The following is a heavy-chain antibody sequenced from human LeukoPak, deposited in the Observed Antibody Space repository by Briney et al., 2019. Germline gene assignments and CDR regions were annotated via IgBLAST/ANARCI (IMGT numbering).Heavy chain of an antibody. D-gene: IGHD5-12*01. V-gene: IGHV1-24*01. Sequence: GASVKVSCKVSGYTLTELSMHWVRQAPGKGLEWMGGFDPEDGETIYAQKFQGRVTITADKSTSTAYMELSSLRSEDTAVYYCASSGVALGVKAIVATTPGDYWGQGTLVTVSS. CDR3: ASSGVALGVKAIVATTPGDY. J-gene: IGHJ4*02. CDR1: GYTLTELS. CDR2: FDPEDGET.